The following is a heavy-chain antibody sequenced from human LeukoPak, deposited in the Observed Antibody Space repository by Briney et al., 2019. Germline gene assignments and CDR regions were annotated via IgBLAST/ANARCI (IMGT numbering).Heavy chain of an antibody. J-gene: IGHJ4*02. D-gene: IGHD1-26*01. CDR1: GFTFSSYS. V-gene: IGHV3-21*01. CDR3: ARDSTIVGATTSDY. CDR2: ISSSSSYI. Sequence: GGSLRLSCAASGFTFSSYSMNWVRQAPGKGLEGVSSISSSSSYIYYADSVKGRFTISRDNAKNSLYLQMNSLRAEDTAVYYCARDSTIVGATTSDYWGQGTLVTVSS.